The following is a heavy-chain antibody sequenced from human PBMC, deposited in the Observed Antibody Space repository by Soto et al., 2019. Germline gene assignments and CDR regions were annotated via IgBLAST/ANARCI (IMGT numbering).Heavy chain of an antibody. Sequence: GGSLRLSCAASGLTLSSYWMSWVRQAPGKGLEWVANIKQDGSEKYYVDSVKGRFTISRDNAKNSLYLQMNSLRAEDTAVYYCARDDVGSSWQRIYYGMDVWGQGTTVTVSS. D-gene: IGHD6-13*01. J-gene: IGHJ6*02. CDR3: ARDDVGSSWQRIYYGMDV. CDR2: IKQDGSEK. CDR1: GLTLSSYW. V-gene: IGHV3-7*05.